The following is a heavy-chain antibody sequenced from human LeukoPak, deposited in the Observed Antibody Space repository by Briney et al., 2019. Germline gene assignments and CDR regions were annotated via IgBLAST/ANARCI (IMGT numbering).Heavy chain of an antibody. D-gene: IGHD1-26*01. CDR1: GGSFSGYY. J-gene: IGHJ4*02. V-gene: IGHV4-34*01. CDR2: INHSGST. CDR3: ARRWAAAGYYFDY. Sequence: PSETLSLTCAVYGGSFSGYYWSWIRQPPGKGLEWIGEINHSGSTNYNLSLKSRVTISVDTSKNQFSLKLSSVTAADTAVYYCARRWAAAGYYFDYWGQGTLVTVSS.